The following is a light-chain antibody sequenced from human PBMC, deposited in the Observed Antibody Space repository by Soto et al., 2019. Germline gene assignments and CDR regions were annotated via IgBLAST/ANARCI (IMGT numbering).Light chain of an antibody. V-gene: IGKV3-15*01. CDR3: QRYSNWPPVT. CDR1: QSVGSK. Sequence: ETVMTQSPATLSVSPGERATLSCRASQSVGSKVAWYQQKPGQAPSLLIYGASTRASGIPLRFSGSGSGTEFTLTISSLQSEDFAVYYCQRYSNWPPVTFGGGTKVDIK. CDR2: GAS. J-gene: IGKJ4*01.